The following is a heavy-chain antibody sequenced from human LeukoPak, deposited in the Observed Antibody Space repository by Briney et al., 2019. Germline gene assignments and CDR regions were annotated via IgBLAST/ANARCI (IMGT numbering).Heavy chain of an antibody. J-gene: IGHJ4*02. CDR3: ARGTLWFGELHYGY. CDR2: IYDSGST. CDR1: GGSIRSSYYY. Sequence: SETLSLTCTVSGGSIRSSYYYWGWIRQPPGKGLEWIGSIYDSGSTYYNPSLKSRVTISVDTSKNQFSLKLSSVTAADTAVYYCARGTLWFGELHYGYWGQGTLVTVSS. D-gene: IGHD3-10*01. V-gene: IGHV4-39*01.